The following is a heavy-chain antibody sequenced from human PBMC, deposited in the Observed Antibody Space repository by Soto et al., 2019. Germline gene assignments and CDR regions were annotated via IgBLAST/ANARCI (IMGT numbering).Heavy chain of an antibody. V-gene: IGHV5-51*01. Sequence: GESLKISCRASGYSFTNYWIGWVRQLPGKSLEWIGIIYPDDSDTRYSPAFQGQVTLSVDKSITTAYLQWRSLKASDTAMYYCARRPFWSGYSGAFDIWGQGTMVTVSS. CDR1: GYSFTNYW. CDR2: IYPDDSDT. D-gene: IGHD3-3*01. CDR3: ARRPFWSGYSGAFDI. J-gene: IGHJ3*02.